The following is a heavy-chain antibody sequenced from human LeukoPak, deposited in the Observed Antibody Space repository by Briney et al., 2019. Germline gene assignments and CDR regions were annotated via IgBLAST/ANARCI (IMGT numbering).Heavy chain of an antibody. CDR2: MNPNSGNT. Sequence: GASVKVSCKASGYTFTSYDINWVRQAPGQGLEWMGWMNPNSGNTGYAQKFQGRVTMTRSKSIGTAYMELGSLRSEDTAVYYCARDQGRGYGFDYWGQGTLVTVSS. J-gene: IGHJ4*02. CDR1: GYTFTSYD. V-gene: IGHV1-8*01. D-gene: IGHD3-22*01. CDR3: ARDQGRGYGFDY.